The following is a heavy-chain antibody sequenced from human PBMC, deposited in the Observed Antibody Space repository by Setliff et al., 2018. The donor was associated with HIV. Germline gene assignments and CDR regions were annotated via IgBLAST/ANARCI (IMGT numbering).Heavy chain of an antibody. J-gene: IGHJ4*01. D-gene: IGHD2-2*01. Sequence: SETLSLTCTVSGGSISSGTYYWSWIRQPAGKGLEWIGHIYTDGSTNYSPSLKSRITISLDTSKRQFSLTMTSVTAADTAVYYCARGLSSQTYWGTRPLGLDYWGQGSLVTVSS. V-gene: IGHV4-61*09. CDR2: IYTDGST. CDR3: ARGLSSQTYWGTRPLGLDY. CDR1: GGSISSGTYY.